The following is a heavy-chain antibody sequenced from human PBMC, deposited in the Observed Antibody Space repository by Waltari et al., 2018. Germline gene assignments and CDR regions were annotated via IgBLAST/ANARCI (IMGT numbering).Heavy chain of an antibody. CDR3: TTSQIYSGSFSNWDYYCGMDV. Sequence: EVQLVESGGGLVKPGGSLRLSCAASGFTFTIAWMNWVRQAQGKGLEWVGRIKSKTDDETTDYAAPVKGRFTISRDDSKNTLYLQMNSLKTEDTAVYYCTTSQIYSGSFSNWDYYCGMDVWGQGTTVTVSS. V-gene: IGHV3-15*07. CDR2: IKSKTDDETT. CDR1: GFTFTIAW. D-gene: IGHD1-26*01. J-gene: IGHJ6*02.